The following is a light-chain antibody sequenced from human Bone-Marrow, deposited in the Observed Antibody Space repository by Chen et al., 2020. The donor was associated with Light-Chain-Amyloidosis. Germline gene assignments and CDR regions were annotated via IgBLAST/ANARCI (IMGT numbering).Light chain of an antibody. V-gene: IGLV2-8*01. CDR2: EVS. CDR1: SSDVGGYNY. Sequence: QSALTQPPSASGSPGQSVTISCTGTSSDVGGYNYVSWYQQHQGKAPKLMIYEVSKRPSGVPDRCSCSKSGNTASRTVSGLQAEDGADYYCSSYVGSNNWVFGGGTRLTVL. CDR3: SSYVGSNNWV. J-gene: IGLJ2*01.